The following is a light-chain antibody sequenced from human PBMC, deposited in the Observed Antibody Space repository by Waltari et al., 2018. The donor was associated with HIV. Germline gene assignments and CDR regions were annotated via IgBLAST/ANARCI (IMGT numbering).Light chain of an antibody. CDR1: SSNIGAGYD. Sequence: QSVLTQPPSVSGAPGQRVTFSCTGSSSNIGAGYDVHWYQQLPGTAPKLLIYGNHNRPSGGPDRFAGSKSGTSASLAITGLQAEDEADYYCQSYDSSLSGSWVFGGGTKLTVL. CDR2: GNH. CDR3: QSYDSSLSGSWV. J-gene: IGLJ3*02. V-gene: IGLV1-40*01.